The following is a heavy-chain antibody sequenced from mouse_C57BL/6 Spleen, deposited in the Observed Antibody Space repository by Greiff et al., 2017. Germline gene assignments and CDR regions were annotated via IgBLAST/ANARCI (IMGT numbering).Heavy chain of an antibody. Sequence: LMEPGASVKLSCKATGYTFTGYWIEWVKQRPGHGLEWIGEILPGSGSTNYNEKFKGKATFTADTSSNTAYMQLSSLTTEDSAIYYCARGEYDGHGDYAMDYWGQGTSVTVSS. D-gene: IGHD2-3*01. CDR2: ILPGSGST. J-gene: IGHJ4*01. V-gene: IGHV1-9*01. CDR1: GYTFTGYW. CDR3: ARGEYDGHGDYAMDY.